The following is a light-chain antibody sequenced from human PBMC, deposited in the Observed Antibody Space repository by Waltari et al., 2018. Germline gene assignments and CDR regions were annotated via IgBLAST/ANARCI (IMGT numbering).Light chain of an antibody. J-gene: IGLJ3*02. V-gene: IGLV1-40*01. Sequence: QSVLTQPPSMSGAPGQRVTISCPGSSSNIGAGHDVHWYQVFPGTAPQLLIYGNNNRPSGVPDGVSGSKSDTAASLAIGGLQAEDEADYDCQSFDIRLSGGVVFGGGTKVTVL. CDR2: GNN. CDR1: SSNIGAGHD. CDR3: QSFDIRLSGGVV.